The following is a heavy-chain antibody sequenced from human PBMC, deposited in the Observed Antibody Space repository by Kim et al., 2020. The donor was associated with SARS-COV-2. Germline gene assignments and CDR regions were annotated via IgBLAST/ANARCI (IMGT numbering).Heavy chain of an antibody. J-gene: IGHJ4*02. D-gene: IGHD3-10*01. V-gene: IGHV3-48*02. CDR3: AREDTMVRGGKIDY. CDR2: ISSSSSTI. Sequence: GGSLRLSCAASGFTFSSYSMNWVRQAPGKGLEWVSYISSSSSTIYYADSVKGRFTISRDNAKNSLYLQMNSLRDEDTAVYYCAREDTMVRGGKIDYWGQGTLVTVSS. CDR1: GFTFSSYS.